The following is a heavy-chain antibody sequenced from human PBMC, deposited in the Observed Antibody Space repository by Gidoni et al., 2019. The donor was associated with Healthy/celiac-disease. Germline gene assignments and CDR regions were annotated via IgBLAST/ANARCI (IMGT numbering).Heavy chain of an antibody. CDR3: ARRSSDCSSTSCYFDY. CDR2: INHSGST. Sequence: QVPLQQWGAGLLQPSETLSLTCAVYGGSFSGYYRSWIRQPPGKGLEWIGEINHSGSTNYNPSLKSRVTISVDTSKNQFSLKLSSVTAADTAVYYCARRSSDCSSTSCYFDYWGQGTLVTVSS. CDR1: GGSFSGYY. V-gene: IGHV4-34*01. J-gene: IGHJ4*02. D-gene: IGHD2-2*01.